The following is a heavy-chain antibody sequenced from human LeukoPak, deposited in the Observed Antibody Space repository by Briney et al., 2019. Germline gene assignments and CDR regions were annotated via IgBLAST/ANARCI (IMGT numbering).Heavy chain of an antibody. CDR1: GGTFSSYA. D-gene: IGHD3-3*01. J-gene: IGHJ6*02. Sequence: SVTVSCKASGGTFSSYAISWVRQAPGQGLEWMGGIIPIFGTANYAQKFQGRVTITADESTSTAYMELSSLRPEDTAVYYCARSEFGVVISYYYYYGMDVWGQGTTVTVSS. CDR3: ARSEFGVVISYYYYYGMDV. V-gene: IGHV1-69*13. CDR2: IIPIFGTA.